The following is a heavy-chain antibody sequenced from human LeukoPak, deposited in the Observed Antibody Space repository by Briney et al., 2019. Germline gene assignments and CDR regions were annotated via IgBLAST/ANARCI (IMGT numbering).Heavy chain of an antibody. J-gene: IGHJ3*02. Sequence: GGSLRLPCAASGFTFSSYGMHWVRQAPGKGLEWVAVIWYDGSNKYYADSVKGRFTISRDNSKNALYLQMNSLRAEDTAVYYCARAPQLGYDYVSGDAFDIWGQGTMVTVSS. CDR3: ARAPQLGYDYVSGDAFDI. D-gene: IGHD3-16*01. CDR2: IWYDGSNK. V-gene: IGHV3-33*01. CDR1: GFTFSSYG.